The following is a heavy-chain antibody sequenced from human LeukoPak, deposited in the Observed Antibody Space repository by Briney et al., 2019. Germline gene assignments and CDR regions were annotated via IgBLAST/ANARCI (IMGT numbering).Heavy chain of an antibody. J-gene: IGHJ5*02. CDR3: ARVVRAAAVNWFDP. V-gene: IGHV3-21*01. CDR2: ISSSSSYI. Sequence: GGSLRLSCAASGFTFSSYSMNWVRQAPGKGLEWVSSISSSSSYIYYADSVKGRFTISRDNAKNSLYLQMNGLRAEDTAVYYCARVVRAAAVNWFDPWGQGTLVTVSS. D-gene: IGHD6-13*01. CDR1: GFTFSSYS.